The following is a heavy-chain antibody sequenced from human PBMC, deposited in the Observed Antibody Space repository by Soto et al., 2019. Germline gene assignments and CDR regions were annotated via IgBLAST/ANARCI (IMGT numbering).Heavy chain of an antibody. CDR2: IIPILGIA. D-gene: IGHD2-2*01. J-gene: IGHJ6*02. CDR3: ARESMVCSSTSCYYYYYGMDV. V-gene: IGHV1-69*04. Sequence: ASVKVSCKASGGTFSSYTISWVRQAPGQGLEWMGRIIPILGIANYAQKFQGRVTITADKSTSTAYMELSSLRSEDTAVYYCARESMVCSSTSCYYYYYGMDVWGQGTTVTVS. CDR1: GGTFSSYT.